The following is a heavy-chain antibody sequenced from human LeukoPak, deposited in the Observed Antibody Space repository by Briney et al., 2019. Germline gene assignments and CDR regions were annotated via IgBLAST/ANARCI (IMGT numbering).Heavy chain of an antibody. Sequence: ASVEVSCKASGYTFTSCFMHWVRQAPGQGLEWMGLINPSGGSTTYAQKFQGRVTMTRDTSTSTVHMELSSLRSEGTAVYYCAIQKGTIFGDVSPLSKHFHHWGQGTLVTVSS. CDR1: GYTFTSCF. J-gene: IGHJ1*01. CDR3: AIQKGTIFGDVSPLSKHFHH. D-gene: IGHD3-3*01. V-gene: IGHV1-46*01. CDR2: INPSGGST.